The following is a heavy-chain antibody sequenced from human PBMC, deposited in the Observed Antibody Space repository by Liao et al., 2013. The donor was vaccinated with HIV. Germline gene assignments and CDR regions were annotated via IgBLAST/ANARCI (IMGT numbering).Heavy chain of an antibody. CDR3: ARARGWGLIKNKGRLNWFDP. CDR1: GGSIGGSVYY. CDR2: GHIYYSGNK. Sequence: QVQLQESGPGLVKPSQTLSLTCTVSGGSIGGSVYYWGWIRQAPGKGLEWIGSIGHIYYSGNKYFNPSLKSRVTMSVDTSKNQFSLKLSSVTAADTAVYYCARARGWGLIKNKGRLNWFDPWGQGTLVTVSS. V-gene: IGHV4-39*07. D-gene: IGHD3-10*01. J-gene: IGHJ5*02.